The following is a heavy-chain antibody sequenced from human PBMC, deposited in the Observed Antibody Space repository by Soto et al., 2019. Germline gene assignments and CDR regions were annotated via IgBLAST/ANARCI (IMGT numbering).Heavy chain of an antibody. Sequence: QVQLVQSGAEVKKPGASVKVSCKASGYSFTGYGINWVRQAPGQGPEWMGWISPSNANTNYAQKFQGRVTTTTDTSTSTAYMELRGLRSDGTAVYYYPREPYSTGWFDYWGQGTLGTVSS. J-gene: IGHJ4*02. CDR1: GYSFTGYG. D-gene: IGHD6-19*01. CDR2: ISPSNANT. CDR3: PREPYSTGWFDY. V-gene: IGHV1-18*01.